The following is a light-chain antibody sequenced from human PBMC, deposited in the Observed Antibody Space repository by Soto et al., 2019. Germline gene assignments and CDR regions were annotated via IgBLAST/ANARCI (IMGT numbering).Light chain of an antibody. V-gene: IGLV2-14*01. Sequence: QSVLTQPASVSGSPGQSITISCTGTSSDVGNYKYVSWYQQHPGKAPNLMIYEVSNRPSGVSNRFSGSKSGNTASLTISGLQAEDETDYYCFSYTSSGTYVFGTGTKVTAL. J-gene: IGLJ1*01. CDR2: EVS. CDR3: FSYTSSGTYV. CDR1: SSDVGNYKY.